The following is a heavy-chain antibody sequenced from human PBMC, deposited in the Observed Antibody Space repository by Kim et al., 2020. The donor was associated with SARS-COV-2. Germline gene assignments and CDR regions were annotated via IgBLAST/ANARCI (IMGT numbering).Heavy chain of an antibody. CDR2: ISSSGSTI. D-gene: IGHD6-19*01. J-gene: IGHJ4*02. CDR3: ARDMGGSGGRRPLYRPHY. CDR1: GFTFSSFE. Sequence: GGSLRLSCAASGFTFSSFEMNWVRQAPGKGLEWVSYISSSGSTIYYADSVKGRFTISRDNSKNSLYLQMNSLRAEDTAVYYCARDMGGSGGRRPLYRPHYWGQGTLVTVSS. V-gene: IGHV3-48*03.